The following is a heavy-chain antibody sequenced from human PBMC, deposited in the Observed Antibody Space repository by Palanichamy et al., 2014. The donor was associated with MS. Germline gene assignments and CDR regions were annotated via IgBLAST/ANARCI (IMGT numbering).Heavy chain of an antibody. Sequence: EVQLVESGGGLVQAGGSLRLSCASLWIHLQLVIAWNLGYRQGSRGRGWSGVSSISWSSYYIYYADSVKGRFTISRDNAKNSLYLQMNSLRVEDTAVYYCARVVDRSVDTTMGYWVDYWGQGTLVTVSS. V-gene: IGHV3-21*01. J-gene: IGHJ4*02. CDR3: ARVVDRSVDTTMGYWVDY. CDR2: ISWSSYYI. CDR1: IHLQLVIA. D-gene: IGHD5-18*01.